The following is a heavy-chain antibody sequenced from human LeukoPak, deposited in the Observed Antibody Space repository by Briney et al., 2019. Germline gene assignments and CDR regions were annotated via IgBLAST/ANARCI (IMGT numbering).Heavy chain of an antibody. CDR1: GFTFSSYW. V-gene: IGHV3-7*01. D-gene: IGHD3-10*01. CDR2: IKQDGSEK. Sequence: GSLRLSCAASGFTFSSYWMSWVRQAPGKGLEWVANIKQDGSEKYYVDSVKGRFTISRDNAKNSLYLQMNSLRAEDTAVYYCAREGRITMVRGDVSYYYMDVWGKGTTVTVSS. CDR3: AREGRITMVRGDVSYYYMDV. J-gene: IGHJ6*03.